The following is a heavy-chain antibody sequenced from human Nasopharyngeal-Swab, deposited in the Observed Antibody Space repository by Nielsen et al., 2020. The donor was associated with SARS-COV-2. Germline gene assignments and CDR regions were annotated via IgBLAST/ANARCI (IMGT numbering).Heavy chain of an antibody. CDR3: ARGGLRFRLWFGEAIRRGRYYYGMDV. D-gene: IGHD3-10*01. Sequence: ASVKVSCKASGYTFTSYDINWVRQATGQGLEWMGWMNPNSGNTGYAQKFQGRVTMTRNTSISTAYMELNSLRSEDTAVYYCARGGLRFRLWFGEAIRRGRYYYGMDVWGQGATVTVSS. CDR2: MNPNSGNT. V-gene: IGHV1-8*01. J-gene: IGHJ6*02. CDR1: GYTFTSYD.